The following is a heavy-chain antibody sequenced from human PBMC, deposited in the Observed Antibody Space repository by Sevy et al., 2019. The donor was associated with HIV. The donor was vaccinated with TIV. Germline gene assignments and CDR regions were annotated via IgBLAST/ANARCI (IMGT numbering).Heavy chain of an antibody. CDR2: IYYSGST. D-gene: IGHD2-15*01. V-gene: IGHV4-30-4*01. CDR3: ARGPSALCSGGSCYTDYYYYYGMDV. J-gene: IGHJ6*02. CDR1: GGSISSGDYY. Sequence: SETLSLTCTVSGGSISSGDYYWSWIRQPPGKGLEWIGYIYYSGSTYYNPSLKSRVTISVDTSKNQFSLKLGSVTAADTAVYYCARGPSALCSGGSCYTDYYYYYGMDVWGQGTTVTVSS.